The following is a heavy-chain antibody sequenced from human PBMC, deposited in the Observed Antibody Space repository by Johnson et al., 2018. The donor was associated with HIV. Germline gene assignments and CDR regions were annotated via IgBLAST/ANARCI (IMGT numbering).Heavy chain of an antibody. CDR3: ARDDSSSNGRAFDI. D-gene: IGHD6-6*01. CDR2: ISNDGSNK. CDR1: GFTFNSYG. V-gene: IGHV3-30*03. J-gene: IGHJ3*02. Sequence: QVQLVESGGGVVQPGRSLRLSCAASGFTFNSYGMHWVRQAPGKGLEWVAIISNDGSNKYYADSVKGRFTISRDNSKNTLYLQMGSLRAEDMAVYYCARDDSSSNGRAFDIWGQGTMVTVSS.